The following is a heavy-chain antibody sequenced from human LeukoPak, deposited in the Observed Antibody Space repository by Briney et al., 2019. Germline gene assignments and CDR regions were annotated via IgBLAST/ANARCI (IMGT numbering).Heavy chain of an antibody. CDR3: AKDQRPDSGYDIDS. Sequence: GGSLRLSCAASGFTFSTYSMSWVRQAPRKGLEWVSVIFPSGGTTYYADAVKGRFTISRDNSKNTLYLQMHSLRAEDTAVYYCAKDQRPDSGYDIDSWGQGTPVTVSS. D-gene: IGHD5-12*01. CDR1: GFTFSTYS. V-gene: IGHV3-23*01. J-gene: IGHJ4*02. CDR2: IFPSGGTT.